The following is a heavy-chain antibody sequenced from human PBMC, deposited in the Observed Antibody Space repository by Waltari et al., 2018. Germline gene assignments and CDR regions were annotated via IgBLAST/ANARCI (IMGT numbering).Heavy chain of an antibody. J-gene: IGHJ4*02. CDR3: AREIIVGATPVDY. CDR2: IIPILGTA. V-gene: IGHV1-69*01. D-gene: IGHD1-26*01. Sequence: QVQLVQSGAEVKEPGASVKVSCKASGYTFIDSYIHWVRRAPGQGLAWRGGIIPILGTANEAQKCQGRGTITADESTSTAYMELSSLRSEDTAVYYCAREIIVGATPVDYWGQGTLVTVSS. CDR1: GYTFIDSY.